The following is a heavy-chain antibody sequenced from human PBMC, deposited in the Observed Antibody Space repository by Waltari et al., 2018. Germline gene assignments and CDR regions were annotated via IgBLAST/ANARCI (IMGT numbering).Heavy chain of an antibody. CDR1: GFTFSSDW. CDR3: ARDRPRGGGSSY. CDR2: IKQDGSEK. V-gene: IGHV3-7*01. Sequence: EVQLVESGGGLVQPGGSLRLSCAAAGFTFSSDWRSWVRQAPGKGLEWVANIKQDGSEKYYVDSVKGRFTISRDNAKNSLYLQMNSLRAEDTAVYYCARDRPRGGGSSYWGQGTLVTVSS. J-gene: IGHJ4*02. D-gene: IGHD2-15*01.